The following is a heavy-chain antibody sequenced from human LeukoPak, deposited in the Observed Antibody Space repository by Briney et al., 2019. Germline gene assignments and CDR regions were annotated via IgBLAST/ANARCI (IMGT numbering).Heavy chain of an antibody. CDR1: GFSFQDYA. D-gene: IGHD6-13*01. V-gene: IGHV3-53*01. CDR3: ARGLVAAAGTGVCFDY. Sequence: GGSLRLSCAASGFSFQDYAIHWVRQAPGKGLEWVSVIYSGGSTYYADSVKGRFTISRDNSKNTLYLQMNSLRAEDTAVYYCARGLVAAAGTGVCFDYWGQGTLVTVSS. CDR2: IYSGGST. J-gene: IGHJ4*02.